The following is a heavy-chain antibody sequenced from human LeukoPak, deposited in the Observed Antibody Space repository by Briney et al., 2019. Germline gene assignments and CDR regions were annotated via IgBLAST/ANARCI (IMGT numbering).Heavy chain of an antibody. Sequence: SETLSLTCTVSGDSISSFYWSWIRQPPGKRPEGIGYISYSGSTEYNPSLTSRVTISVDTSKNQLSLKLSSVTAADTAVYYCARGGASSNWFDPWGQGTLVTVSS. CDR1: GDSISSFY. V-gene: IGHV4-59*01. CDR2: ISYSGST. D-gene: IGHD4/OR15-4a*01. CDR3: ARGGASSNWFDP. J-gene: IGHJ5*02.